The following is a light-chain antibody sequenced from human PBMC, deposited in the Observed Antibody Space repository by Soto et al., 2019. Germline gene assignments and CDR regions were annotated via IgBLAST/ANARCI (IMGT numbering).Light chain of an antibody. V-gene: IGKV1-39*01. J-gene: IGKJ1*01. CDR3: HQSFSPLWT. CDR1: QSITTY. CDR2: AAS. Sequence: DIQMTQSPSSLSASIGDTVTISCRASQSITTYLNWYQQKPGKAPRLLIYAASSLLSGVPSRFSGSGSGTDFTLTITNLQHEDFETYYCHQSFSPLWTLGQGTKVDIK.